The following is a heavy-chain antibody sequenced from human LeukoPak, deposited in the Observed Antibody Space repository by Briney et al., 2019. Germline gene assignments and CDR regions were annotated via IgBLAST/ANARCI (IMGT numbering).Heavy chain of an antibody. D-gene: IGHD2-21*01. Sequence: SETLSLTCTVSGGSTSTYYWSWIRQPPGKGLEWIGYIYYSGSTNYNPSLKSRVTISVDTSKNQFSLKLSSVTAADTAVYYCARDKTASGDWDWGQGTLVTVSS. CDR3: ARDKTASGDWD. V-gene: IGHV4-59*01. J-gene: IGHJ4*02. CDR2: IYYSGST. CDR1: GGSTSTYY.